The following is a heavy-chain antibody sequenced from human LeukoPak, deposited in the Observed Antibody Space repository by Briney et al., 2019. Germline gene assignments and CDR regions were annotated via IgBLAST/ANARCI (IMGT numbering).Heavy chain of an antibody. V-gene: IGHV3-30*18. CDR1: GFTFSSYG. J-gene: IGHJ4*02. D-gene: IGHD4-17*01. Sequence: PGGSLRLSCAASGFTFSSYGMHWVRQAPGKGLEWVAVISYDGSNKYYADSVKGRFTISRDNSKNTLYLQMNSLRAVDTAVYYCAKDANYGDYIPYDYWGQGTLVTVSS. CDR2: ISYDGSNK. CDR3: AKDANYGDYIPYDY.